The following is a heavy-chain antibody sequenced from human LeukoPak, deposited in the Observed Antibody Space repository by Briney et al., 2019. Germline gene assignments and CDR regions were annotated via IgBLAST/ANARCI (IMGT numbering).Heavy chain of an antibody. CDR1: GGSISSYY. J-gene: IGHJ4*02. CDR2: IYYSGST. Sequence: SETLSLTCTVSGGSISSYYWSWIRQPPGKGLEWIGYIYYSGSTNYNPSLKSRVTISVDTSKNQFSLKLSSVAAADAAVYYCARGYYDSSGYSFDYWGQGTLVTVSS. V-gene: IGHV4-59*01. CDR3: ARGYYDSSGYSFDY. D-gene: IGHD3-22*01.